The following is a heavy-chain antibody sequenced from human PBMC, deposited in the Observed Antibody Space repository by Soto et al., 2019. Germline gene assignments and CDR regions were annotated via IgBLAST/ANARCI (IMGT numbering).Heavy chain of an antibody. CDR3: ARQTVPDSSGYYPHYYYYYGMDV. Sequence: SETLSLTCTVSGGSISSSSYYWGWIRQPPGKGLEWIGSIYYSGSTYYNPSLKSRVTISVDTSKNQFSLKLSSVTTADTAVYYCARQTVPDSSGYYPHYYYYYGMDVWGQGTTVTVSS. CDR1: GGSISSSSYY. J-gene: IGHJ6*02. CDR2: IYYSGST. V-gene: IGHV4-39*01. D-gene: IGHD3-22*01.